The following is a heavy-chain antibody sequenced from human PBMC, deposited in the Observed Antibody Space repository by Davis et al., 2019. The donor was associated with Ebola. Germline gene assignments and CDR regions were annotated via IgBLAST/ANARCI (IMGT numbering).Heavy chain of an antibody. Sequence: SETLSLTCSISGGSISTYYWSWIRQPPGKGLEWIGEINHSGSTNYNPSLKSRVTISVDTSKNQFSLKLSSVTAADTAVYYCASGRYNWKGYYYYYYGMDVWGQGTTVTVSS. CDR1: GGSISTYY. J-gene: IGHJ6*02. V-gene: IGHV4-34*01. CDR3: ASGRYNWKGYYYYYYGMDV. CDR2: INHSGST. D-gene: IGHD1-20*01.